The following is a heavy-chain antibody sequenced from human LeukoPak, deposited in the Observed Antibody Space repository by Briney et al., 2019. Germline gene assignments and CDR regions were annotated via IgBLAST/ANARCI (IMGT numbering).Heavy chain of an antibody. CDR3: ARHSKLGELLFPFDY. CDR2: IYYSGST. Sequence: KTSETLSLTCTVSGGSISSYYWSWIRQPPGKGLEWIGYIYYSGSTNYNPSLKSRVTISVDTSKNQFSLKLSSVTAADTAVYYCARHSKLGELLFPFDYWGQGTLVTVSS. CDR1: GGSISSYY. V-gene: IGHV4-59*08. J-gene: IGHJ4*02. D-gene: IGHD3-10*01.